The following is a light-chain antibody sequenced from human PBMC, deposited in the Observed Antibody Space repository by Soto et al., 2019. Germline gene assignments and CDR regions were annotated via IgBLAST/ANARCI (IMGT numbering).Light chain of an antibody. CDR2: EVN. CDR1: SSDVGGYEY. V-gene: IGLV2-8*01. Sequence: QSALTQPPSASGSPGQSVTISCTGTSSDVGGYEYVSWYQQHPGKAPKLMIYEVNKRPSGVPDRFSGSKSGNTASLTVSGLQADDEADYYCSSYAGSNKVFGGGTKLTVL. J-gene: IGLJ3*02. CDR3: SSYAGSNKV.